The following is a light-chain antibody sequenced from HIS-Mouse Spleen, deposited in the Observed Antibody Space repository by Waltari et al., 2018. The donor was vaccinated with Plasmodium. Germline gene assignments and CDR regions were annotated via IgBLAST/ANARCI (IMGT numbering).Light chain of an antibody. CDR2: EDS. CDR3: YSTDSSGNHRV. CDR1: ALPNQY. V-gene: IGLV3-10*01. J-gene: IGLJ3*02. Sequence: SYELTQPPSVSVSPGQTARITCCGDALPNQYSSWYQQKSGQAPVMVIYEDSKRPSGIPERFSGSSSGTMATLTISGAQVEDEADYYCYSTDSSGNHRVFGGGTKLTVL.